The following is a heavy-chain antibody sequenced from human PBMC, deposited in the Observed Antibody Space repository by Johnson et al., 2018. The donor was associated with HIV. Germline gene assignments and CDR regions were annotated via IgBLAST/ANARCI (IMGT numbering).Heavy chain of an antibody. V-gene: IGHV3-30*19. CDR3: ARGKPAYCGGDCYSDDAFDI. CDR1: GFTFSSYG. D-gene: IGHD2-21*01. J-gene: IGHJ3*02. Sequence: QVQLVESGGGVVQPGRSLRLSCAASGFTFSSYGMHWVRQAPGKGLEWVAVISYDGSNKYYADSVKGRFTISKDNSKNTLYLQMNSLRAEDTDVYYCARGKPAYCGGDCYSDDAFDIWGQGTMFTVSS. CDR2: ISYDGSNK.